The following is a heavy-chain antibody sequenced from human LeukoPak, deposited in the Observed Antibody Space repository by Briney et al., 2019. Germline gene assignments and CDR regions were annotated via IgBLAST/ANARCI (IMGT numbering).Heavy chain of an antibody. J-gene: IGHJ4*02. CDR2: INKKGGT. V-gene: IGHV4-30-4*01. D-gene: IGHD4-17*01. CDR1: SDSISSGDYY. Sequence: SQTLSLTCTVSSDSISSGDYYWSWIRQPAGKGLEFIGYINKKGGTFYNPPLKSRVSISIDTSKNQFSLKLTSVTAADTAVYFRAREHKSYGDYPYYFDSWAREPWSPSPQ. CDR3: AREHKSYGDYPYYFDS.